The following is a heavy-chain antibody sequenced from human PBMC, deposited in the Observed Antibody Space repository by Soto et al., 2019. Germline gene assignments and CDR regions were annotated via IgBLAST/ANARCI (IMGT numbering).Heavy chain of an antibody. CDR3: AVGGYCSSASCPNY. D-gene: IGHD2-2*01. J-gene: IGHJ4*02. Sequence: QVQLVQSGAEVKKPGASVKVSCKASGYTFTTYGISWVRQAPGQGLEWMGWISAYYGNTNSAQKFQCRGTMHTDTSTSTAYMELRSLRSDDTAVYYCAVGGYCSSASCPNYWGQGTLVTVSS. CDR1: GYTFTTYG. CDR2: ISAYYGNT. V-gene: IGHV1-18*01.